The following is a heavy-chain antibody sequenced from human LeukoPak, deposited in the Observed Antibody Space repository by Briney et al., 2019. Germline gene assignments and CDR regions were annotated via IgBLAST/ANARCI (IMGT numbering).Heavy chain of an antibody. Sequence: PGGSLRLSCAASGFTFSSYAMHWVRQAPGKGLEWVAVISYDGSNKYYADSVKGRFTISRDNSKNTLYLQMNSLRAEDTAVYYCARGRGLRYFDWSYYFDYWGQGTLVTVSS. CDR3: ARGRGLRYFDWSYYFDY. V-gene: IGHV3-30*04. D-gene: IGHD3-9*01. J-gene: IGHJ4*02. CDR2: ISYDGSNK. CDR1: GFTFSSYA.